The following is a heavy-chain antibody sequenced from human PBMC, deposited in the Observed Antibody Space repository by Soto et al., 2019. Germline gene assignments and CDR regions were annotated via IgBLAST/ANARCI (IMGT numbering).Heavy chain of an antibody. Sequence: QVQVVQSGAEVRKPGSSVRVSCKASGGTFTNYAFSWLRQAPGQGLEWVGGIIPILRTAKYAQKFQGRVTITADGATSTSYIDLITLSLADTAVYYSARYHSIVGVTFYLDHWRPGTLITVS. D-gene: IGHD1-26*01. CDR2: IIPILRTA. V-gene: IGHV1-69*01. CDR3: ARYHSIVGVTFYLDH. J-gene: IGHJ4*02. CDR1: GGTFTNYA.